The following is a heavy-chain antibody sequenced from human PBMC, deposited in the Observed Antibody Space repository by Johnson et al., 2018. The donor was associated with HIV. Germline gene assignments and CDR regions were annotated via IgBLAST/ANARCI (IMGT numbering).Heavy chain of an antibody. CDR1: RYG. V-gene: IGHV3-30*19. CDR3: ARVLGARGPGAFDI. CDR2: ISYDGSNE. Sequence: QVQLVESGGGVVQPGRSLRLSCAASRYGMHWVRQAPGKGLEWVAVISYDGSNEYYADSVKGRFTISRDNSKNTLYLQMSSLRTEDTAVYYCARVLGARGPGAFDIWGQGTMVTVSS. J-gene: IGHJ3*02.